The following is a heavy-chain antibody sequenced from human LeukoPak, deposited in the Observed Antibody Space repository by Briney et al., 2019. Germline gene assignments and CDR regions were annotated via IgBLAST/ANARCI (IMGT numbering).Heavy chain of an antibody. CDR2: ISSNGGST. J-gene: IGHJ4*02. CDR1: GFIFSSYA. CDR3: VKEGDYGYYFDY. Sequence: GGSLRLSCAASGFIFSSYAMSWVRQAPGKGLEYVSTISSNGGSTYYADSVKGRFTISRDDSKNTLYLRMSSLRAEDTAVYYCVKEGDYGYYFDYWGQGTLVTVSS. D-gene: IGHD3-16*01. V-gene: IGHV3-64D*06.